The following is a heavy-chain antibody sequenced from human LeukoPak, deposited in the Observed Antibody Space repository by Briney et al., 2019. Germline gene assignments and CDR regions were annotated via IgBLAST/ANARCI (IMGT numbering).Heavy chain of an antibody. Sequence: ASVKVSCKASGYTFTSYDINWMRQATGQGLEWMGWMNPNSGNTGYAQKFQDRVTMTRNTSIKTAYIELSSLRSEDMAVYSGARGFRDSSGRKPDYWGQGTLVTVSS. J-gene: IGHJ4*02. V-gene: IGHV1-8*01. CDR3: ARGFRDSSGRKPDY. CDR1: GYTFTSYD. CDR2: MNPNSGNT. D-gene: IGHD3-22*01.